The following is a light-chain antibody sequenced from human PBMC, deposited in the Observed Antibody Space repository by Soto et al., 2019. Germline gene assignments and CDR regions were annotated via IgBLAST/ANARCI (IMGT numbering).Light chain of an antibody. J-gene: IGKJ5*01. CDR1: QDISNY. CDR2: DAS. Sequence: DIQMTQSPSSLSASVGDRVTITCQASQDISNYLIWYQQKPGKAPKLLIYDASNLETGVPSRFSGSGSGTDFTFTISSLQPEDIATYYCQQYDNLPPLVVQGTRLEIK. V-gene: IGKV1-33*01. CDR3: QQYDNLPPL.